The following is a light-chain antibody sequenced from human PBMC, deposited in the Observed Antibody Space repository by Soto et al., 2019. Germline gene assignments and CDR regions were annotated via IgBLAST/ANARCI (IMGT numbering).Light chain of an antibody. CDR1: QSVNPW. CDR2: KAS. Sequence: DIQMTQSPSTLSASVGDRVTITCRASQSVNPWLAWCQQKPGKAPKVLIKKASSLESGGPSRFSGSGSGTEFTLTITSLQPDDFATYYCQQYISYPLTFGGGTKVEIK. CDR3: QQYISYPLT. J-gene: IGKJ4*01. V-gene: IGKV1-5*03.